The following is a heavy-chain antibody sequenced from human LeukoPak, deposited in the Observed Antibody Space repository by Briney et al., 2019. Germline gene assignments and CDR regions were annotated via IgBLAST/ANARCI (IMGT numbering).Heavy chain of an antibody. CDR3: ARDPAEPLEMATGDY. V-gene: IGHV3-66*01. CDR2: IYSGGST. D-gene: IGHD5-24*01. J-gene: IGHJ4*02. CDR1: GFTVSSNY. Sequence: GGSLRLSCAASGFTVSSNYMSWVRQAPGKGLEWVSVIYSGGSTYYADSVKGRFSISRDNSKHTLYLQMNSLRAEDTAVYYCARDPAEPLEMATGDYWGQGTLVTVSS.